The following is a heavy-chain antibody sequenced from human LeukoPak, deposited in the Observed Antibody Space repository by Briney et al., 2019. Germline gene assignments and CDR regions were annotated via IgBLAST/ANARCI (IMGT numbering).Heavy chain of an antibody. Sequence: PGGSLRLSCAASGFTFSSYEMNWVRQAPGKGLEWVSGISGSGGSTYYADSVKGRFTISRDNSKNTLYLQMKSLRAEDTAVYYCAKDLHCGGDCYSAQFQHWGQGTLVTVSS. CDR3: AKDLHCGGDCYSAQFQH. CDR2: ISGSGGST. CDR1: GFTFSSYE. D-gene: IGHD2-21*02. V-gene: IGHV3-23*01. J-gene: IGHJ1*01.